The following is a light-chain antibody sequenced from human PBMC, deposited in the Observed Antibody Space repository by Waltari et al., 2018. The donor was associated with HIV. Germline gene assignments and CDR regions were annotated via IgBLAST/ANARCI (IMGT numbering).Light chain of an antibody. CDR2: AAS. J-gene: IGKJ2*01. CDR1: QNIDDRY. CDR3: QLIGDSMTYT. Sequence: EIVLTQSPGTLSLSPGETATLSCRASQNIDDRYIVWYQQRPGQAPRLLMYAASTRATGFPDRFSGSRSGTDFTLTITRLQPDDFAVYYCQLIGDSMTYTFGKGTKLEIK. V-gene: IGKV3-20*01.